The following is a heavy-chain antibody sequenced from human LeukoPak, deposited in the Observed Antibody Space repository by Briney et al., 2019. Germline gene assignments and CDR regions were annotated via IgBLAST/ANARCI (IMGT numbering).Heavy chain of an antibody. D-gene: IGHD3-9*01. J-gene: IGHJ6*03. CDR1: GYTFTGCY. CDR3: ARCPGYDLRSQSPRYYYYMDV. V-gene: IGHV1-2*02. Sequence: GASVKVSCKASGYTFTGCYMHWVRQAPGQGLEWMGWINPNSGGTNYAQKFQGRVTMTRDTSISTAYMELSRLRSDDTAVYYCARCPGYDLRSQSPRYYYYMDVWGKGTTVTISS. CDR2: INPNSGGT.